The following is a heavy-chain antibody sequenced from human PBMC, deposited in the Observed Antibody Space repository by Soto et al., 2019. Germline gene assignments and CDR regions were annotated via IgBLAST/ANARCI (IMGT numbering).Heavy chain of an antibody. V-gene: IGHV3-30*18. CDR1: GFTFSSYG. CDR3: AKESSSGWLRNFDY. Sequence: QVQLVESGGGVVQPGRSLRLSCAASGFTFSSYGMHWVRQAPGKGLEWVAVISYDGSNKYYADSVKGRFTISRDNSKNTLDLQMNSLRAEDTAVYYCAKESSSGWLRNFDYWGQGTLVTVSS. D-gene: IGHD6-19*01. CDR2: ISYDGSNK. J-gene: IGHJ4*02.